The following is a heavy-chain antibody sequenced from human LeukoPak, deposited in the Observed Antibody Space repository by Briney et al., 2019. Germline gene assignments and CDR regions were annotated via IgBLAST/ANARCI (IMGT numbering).Heavy chain of an antibody. J-gene: IGHJ4*02. CDR3: AKGCDSWSNKIYF. Sequence: TGGSLRLSCAASGFSLGSCGMYWVRQAPGKGLEWVAVISYHGSNKYYADSVKGRFTISRDNSKNTLYLQMNSLRGEDTAVYYCAKGCDSWSNKIYFWGQGSLVTVS. V-gene: IGHV3-30*18. D-gene: IGHD3-3*01. CDR2: ISYHGSNK. CDR1: GFSLGSCG.